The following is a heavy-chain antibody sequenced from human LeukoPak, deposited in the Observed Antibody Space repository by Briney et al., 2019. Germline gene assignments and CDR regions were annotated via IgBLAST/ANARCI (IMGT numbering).Heavy chain of an antibody. CDR2: MSGSGGTI. CDR3: ARRSGGSSKPLFDY. CDR1: GFTFGDYY. V-gene: IGHV3-11*04. J-gene: IGHJ4*02. Sequence: GGSLRLSCAASGFTFGDYYMSWIRQAPGKGLEWISYMSGSGGTIYYADSVKGRLTISRDNAKNSLYLQMNSLRDEDTAVYYCARRSGGSSKPLFDYWGQGTLVTVSS. D-gene: IGHD6-25*01.